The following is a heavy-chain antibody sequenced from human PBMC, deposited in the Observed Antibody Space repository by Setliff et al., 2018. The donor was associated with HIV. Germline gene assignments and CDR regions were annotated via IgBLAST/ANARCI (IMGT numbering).Heavy chain of an antibody. J-gene: IGHJ5*02. V-gene: IGHV4-34*01. CDR3: ARSTYYYGSGKGSGWFDP. D-gene: IGHD3-10*01. Sequence: SETLSLTCAVYGGFFSGYYWSWIRQPPGKGLEWIGEIDHSGSTNYNPSLKSRVTMSVDTSKNQFSLKLSSVTAADTAVYYCARSTYYYGSGKGSGWFDPWGQGTLVTVSS. CDR1: GGFFSGYY. CDR2: IDHSGST.